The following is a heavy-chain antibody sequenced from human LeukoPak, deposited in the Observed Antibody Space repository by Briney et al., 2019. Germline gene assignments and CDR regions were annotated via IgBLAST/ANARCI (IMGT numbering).Heavy chain of an antibody. CDR2: ISHDGSNI. D-gene: IGHD2-15*01. V-gene: IGHV3-30*18. CDR3: AKDPYRVVVATGNYLDP. CDR1: GFTFSSYG. J-gene: IGHJ5*02. Sequence: GSLRLSCAASGFTFSSYGMHWVRQAPGKGLEWVAVISHDGSNIYYGDSVKGRFSISRDNSKNTLYLQTNSLRVEDTAVYYCAKDPYRVVVATGNYLDPWGQGTLVTVSS.